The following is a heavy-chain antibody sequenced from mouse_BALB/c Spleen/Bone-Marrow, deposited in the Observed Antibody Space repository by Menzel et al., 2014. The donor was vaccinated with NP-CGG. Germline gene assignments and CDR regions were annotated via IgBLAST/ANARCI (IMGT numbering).Heavy chain of an antibody. CDR1: GYTFTNYW. J-gene: IGHJ2*01. CDR3: ARSPYGHFDY. CDR2: INPSTGYT. D-gene: IGHD1-1*02. Sequence: QVQLQQSGAELAKPGASVKMSCKASGYTFTNYWMHWVKQRPGQGLEWIGYINPSTGYTEYNQKFKDKATLTADKSSSTAYMQLISLTSEDSAVYYCARSPYGHFDYWGQGTTLTVSS. V-gene: IGHV1-7*01.